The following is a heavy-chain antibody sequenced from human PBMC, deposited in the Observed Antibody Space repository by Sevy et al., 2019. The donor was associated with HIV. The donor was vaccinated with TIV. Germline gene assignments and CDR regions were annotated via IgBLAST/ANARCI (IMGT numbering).Heavy chain of an antibody. D-gene: IGHD3-22*01. CDR3: ARVWNSDYYDSTGPNWFDP. J-gene: IGHJ5*02. V-gene: IGHV1-2*02. CDR2: INPNSGGT. CDR1: GYTFTGYS. Sequence: ASVKVSCKASGYTFTGYSMHWVRQAPGQGLEWMGCINPNSGGTNYAQKFQGRVTMTRDTSISTAYMELSSLRSDDTAVYYCARVWNSDYYDSTGPNWFDPWGQGILVTVSS.